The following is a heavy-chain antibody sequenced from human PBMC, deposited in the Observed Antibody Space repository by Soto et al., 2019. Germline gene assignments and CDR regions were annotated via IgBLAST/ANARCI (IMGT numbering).Heavy chain of an antibody. J-gene: IGHJ4*02. D-gene: IGHD3-10*01. V-gene: IGHV3-30*03. Sequence: QVKLVESGGCVVQPGRSLRLSCVGSGFIFSNYRMHWLRQTPGKGLEWVALMSYDGSDAFYADSVKGRFTISIDNSKNTLFMHMSNLRAEDTVMYYCTIVRVAVSALVYWGQETLVTVSS. CDR2: MSYDGSDA. CDR3: TIVRVAVSALVY. CDR1: GFIFSNYR.